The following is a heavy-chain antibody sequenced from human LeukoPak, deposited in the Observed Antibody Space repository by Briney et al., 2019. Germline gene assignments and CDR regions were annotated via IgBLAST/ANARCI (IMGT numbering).Heavy chain of an antibody. V-gene: IGHV1-2*02. CDR1: GYTFTGFY. J-gene: IGHJ6*02. Sequence: ASVKVSCKASGYTFTGFYMHWVRQARGHGLEWMGWINPYSGDTNYAQKFQGRVTMAEDTPISTAYMELSRLRSDDTAVYYCARDQGVAAAGSEYYYSGMNVWGQGTTVTVSS. CDR2: INPYSGDT. CDR3: ARDQGVAAAGSEYYYSGMNV. D-gene: IGHD6-13*01.